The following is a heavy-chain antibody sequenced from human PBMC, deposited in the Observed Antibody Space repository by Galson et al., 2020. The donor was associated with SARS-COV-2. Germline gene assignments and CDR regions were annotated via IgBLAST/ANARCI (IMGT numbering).Heavy chain of an antibody. J-gene: IGHJ4*01. V-gene: IGHV1-24*01. Sequence: TELSMHWVRQAPGKGLEWMGGFDPEDGETIYAQKFQGRVTMTEDTSTDTAYMELSILRSEDTAVYYCVTYYYDSSGYYYVFDYWGHGTLVTVSS. CDR2: FDPEDGET. CDR3: VTYYYDSSGYYYVFDY. CDR1: TELS. D-gene: IGHD3-22*01.